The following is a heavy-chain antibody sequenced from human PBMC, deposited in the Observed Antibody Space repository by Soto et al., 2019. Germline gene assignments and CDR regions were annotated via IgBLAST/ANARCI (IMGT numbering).Heavy chain of an antibody. CDR1: GGSISSSDW. CDR3: ARMSGGYNYG. J-gene: IGHJ4*02. Sequence: QVQLQESGPGLVKSSETLSLTCAVSGGSISSSDWWSWVRQPPGKGLEWIGEIYHSGDTNYNPSLKSRVNISVDKSKNQFSLKLSSVTAAHTAVYYCARMSGGYNYGWGQGTLVTVSS. V-gene: IGHV4-4*02. CDR2: IYHSGDT. D-gene: IGHD5-18*01.